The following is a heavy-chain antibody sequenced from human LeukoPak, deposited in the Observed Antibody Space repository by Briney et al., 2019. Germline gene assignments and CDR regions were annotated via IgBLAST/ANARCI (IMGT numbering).Heavy chain of an antibody. J-gene: IGHJ4*02. Sequence: ASVKVSCKASGYTFTSYGISWVRQATGQGLEWMGWISAYNGNTNYAQKLQGRVTMTTDTSTSTAYMELRSLRSDDTAVYYCARVPYGDYPFDYWGQGTLVTVSS. CDR1: GYTFTSYG. CDR3: ARVPYGDYPFDY. CDR2: ISAYNGNT. D-gene: IGHD4-17*01. V-gene: IGHV1-18*01.